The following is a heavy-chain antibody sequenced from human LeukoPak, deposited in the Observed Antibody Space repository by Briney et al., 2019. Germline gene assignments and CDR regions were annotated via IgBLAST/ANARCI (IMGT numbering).Heavy chain of an antibody. CDR1: GGSISSSSSY. D-gene: IGHD3-3*02. CDR3: ARARSSLAEFDY. J-gene: IGHJ4*02. V-gene: IGHV4-31*03. CDR2: IYYSGST. Sequence: SETLSLTCTVSGGSISSSSSYWTCIRQHPGNGLEWIGYIYYSGSTYYNPSLSSRVTLSLDTSKNQFSLKLSSVTAADTAVYYCARARSSLAEFDYWGQGTLVTVSS.